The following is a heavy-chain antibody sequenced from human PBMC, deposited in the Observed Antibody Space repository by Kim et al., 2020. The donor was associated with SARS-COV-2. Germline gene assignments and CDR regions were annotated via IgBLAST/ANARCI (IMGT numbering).Heavy chain of an antibody. J-gene: IGHJ4*02. Sequence: YADTVQGRFHLSRDNAKNALNLEMNSLRAEDTALYYCAKATTLTAPFYDYWGQGTLVTVSS. CDR3: AKATTLTAPFYDY. V-gene: IGHV3-23*01. D-gene: IGHD4-4*01.